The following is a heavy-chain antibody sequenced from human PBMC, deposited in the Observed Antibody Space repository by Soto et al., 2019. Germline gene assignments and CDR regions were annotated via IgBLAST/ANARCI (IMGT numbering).Heavy chain of an antibody. Sequence: SVKVSCKASGFTFTSSAVQWVRQARGQRLEWIGWIVVGSGNTNYAQKFQERVTITRDMSTSTAYMELSSLRSEDTAVYYCAADPDYYGSGSYYLHYYYGMDVWGQGTTVTVSS. J-gene: IGHJ6*02. CDR1: GFTFTSSA. CDR3: AADPDYYGSGSYYLHYYYGMDV. V-gene: IGHV1-58*01. CDR2: IVVGSGNT. D-gene: IGHD3-10*01.